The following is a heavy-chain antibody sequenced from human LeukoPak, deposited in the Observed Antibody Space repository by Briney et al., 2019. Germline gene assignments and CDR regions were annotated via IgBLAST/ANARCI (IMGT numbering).Heavy chain of an antibody. Sequence: PGGSLRLSCAASGFTFSSYSMNWVRQAPGKGLEWVSSISSSSYIYYADSVKGRFTISRDNAKNSLYLQMNSLRAEDTAVYYCASLDYYDSSGYSSLDYWGQGTLVTVSS. J-gene: IGHJ4*02. V-gene: IGHV3-21*01. CDR1: GFTFSSYS. CDR2: ISSSSYI. D-gene: IGHD3-22*01. CDR3: ASLDYYDSSGYSSLDY.